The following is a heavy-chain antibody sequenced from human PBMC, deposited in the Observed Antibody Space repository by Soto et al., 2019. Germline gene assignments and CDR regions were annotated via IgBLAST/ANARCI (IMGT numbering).Heavy chain of an antibody. J-gene: IGHJ6*03. CDR3: ARGDTLVLVLPHYYYMHV. CDR2: IYYSGST. Sequence: KPSETLSLTCTVSGGSISSGGYYWSWIRQHPGKGLEWIGYIYYSGSTYYNPSLKSRVTISVDTSKNQFSLKLSSVTAADTAVYYCARGDTLVLVLPHYYYMHVSGTAPTVTVS. D-gene: IGHD3-10*01. CDR1: GGSISSGGYY. V-gene: IGHV4-31*03.